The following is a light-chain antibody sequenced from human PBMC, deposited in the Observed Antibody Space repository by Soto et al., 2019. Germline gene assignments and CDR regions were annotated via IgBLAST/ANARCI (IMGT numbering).Light chain of an antibody. J-gene: IGKJ2*01. CDR1: QSVSSY. CDR3: KHRGYT. V-gene: IGKV3-11*01. CDR2: DAS. Sequence: EIVLTQSPATLSLSPGERATLSCRASQSVSSYLAWYQQKPGQAPRLLIYDASSRATGIPARFSGSGSGTDFTLTISSLEPEDFAVYYCKHRGYTFGQGTKLEIK.